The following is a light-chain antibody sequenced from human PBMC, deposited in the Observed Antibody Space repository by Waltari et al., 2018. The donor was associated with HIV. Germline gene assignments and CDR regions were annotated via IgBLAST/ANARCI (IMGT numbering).Light chain of an antibody. CDR3: SAWDDSLNGVV. V-gene: IGLV1-44*01. CDR1: SPNIGRNT. Sequence: QSVLTQPPSASGAPGQWVTISCSGSSPNIGRNTVTWYHHLPGTAPKLLIYSTNQRPSGVPDRFSGSKSGTSASLSITGLQSEVEADYYCSAWDDSLNGVVFGGGTKVTVL. CDR2: STN. J-gene: IGLJ2*01.